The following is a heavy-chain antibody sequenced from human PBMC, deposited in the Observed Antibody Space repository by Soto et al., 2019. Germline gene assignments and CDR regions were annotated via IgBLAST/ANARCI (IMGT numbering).Heavy chain of an antibody. V-gene: IGHV4-31*03. D-gene: IGHD6-19*01. J-gene: IGHJ4*02. CDR3: ARAVVAGMYHFDH. CDR2: IYYSGST. CDR1: GASISSGTYY. Sequence: QVQLQESGPGLVKASQTLSLTYTVSGASISSGTYYWSWIRQVPGKGLEWIGYIYYSGSTDYNPSLRSRVSISVDRSKDQFSLTLTSVTAADTAVYYCARAVVAGMYHFDHWGQGTLVTVSS.